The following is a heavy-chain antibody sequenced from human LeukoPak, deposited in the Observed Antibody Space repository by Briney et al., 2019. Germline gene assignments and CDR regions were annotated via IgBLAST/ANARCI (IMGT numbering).Heavy chain of an antibody. D-gene: IGHD3-22*01. CDR3: AKEDSSGYYLDY. Sequence: GGSLRLSCAASGFTFDDYTMHWVRHAPGKGLEWVSLISWDGGSTYYAGSVKGRFTISRDNSKNSLYLQMNSLRTEDTALYYCAKEDSSGYYLDYWGQGTLVTVSS. V-gene: IGHV3-43*01. J-gene: IGHJ4*02. CDR2: ISWDGGST. CDR1: GFTFDDYT.